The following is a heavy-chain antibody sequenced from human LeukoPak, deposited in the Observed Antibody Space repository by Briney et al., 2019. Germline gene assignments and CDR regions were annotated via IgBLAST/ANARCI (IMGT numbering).Heavy chain of an antibody. Sequence: ASETVSCKASGYTFTGYYMHWVRQAPGQGLEWMGWINPNSGGTNYAQKFQGRVTMTRDTSISTAYMDLSRLRSDDTAVYYCARDATYSSGWYIDPWGQGTLVTVSS. J-gene: IGHJ5*02. CDR3: ARDATYSSGWYIDP. CDR1: GYTFTGYY. CDR2: INPNSGGT. D-gene: IGHD6-19*01. V-gene: IGHV1-2*02.